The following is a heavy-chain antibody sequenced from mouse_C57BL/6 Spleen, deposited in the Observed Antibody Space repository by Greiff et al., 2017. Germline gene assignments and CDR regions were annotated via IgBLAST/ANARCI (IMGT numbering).Heavy chain of an antibody. V-gene: IGHV1-64*01. Sequence: QVQLQQPGAELVKPGASVKLSCKASGYTFTSYWMHWVKQRPGQGLEWIGMIHPNSGSTNYNEKFKSKATLTVDKSSSTAYMQLSSLTSEDSAVYYCARQVGGGNWFAYWGQGTLVTVSA. CDR3: ARQVGGGNWFAY. J-gene: IGHJ3*01. D-gene: IGHD1-1*02. CDR2: IHPNSGST. CDR1: GYTFTSYW.